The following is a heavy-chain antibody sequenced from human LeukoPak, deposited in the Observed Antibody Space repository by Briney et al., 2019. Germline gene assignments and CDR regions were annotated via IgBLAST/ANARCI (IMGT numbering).Heavy chain of an antibody. Sequence: SQTLSLTCAVSGGSISSGGYSWSWIRQPPGKGLEWIGYIYYSGSTYYNPSLKSRVTISVDTSKNQFSLKLSSVTAADTAVYYCARTSQLWSNNWFDPWGQGTLVTVSS. CDR2: IYYSGST. CDR1: GGSISSGGYS. V-gene: IGHV4-30-4*07. D-gene: IGHD5-18*01. CDR3: ARTSQLWSNNWFDP. J-gene: IGHJ5*02.